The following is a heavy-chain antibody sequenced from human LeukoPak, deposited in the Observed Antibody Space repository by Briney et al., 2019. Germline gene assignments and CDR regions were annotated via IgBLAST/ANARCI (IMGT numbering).Heavy chain of an antibody. CDR3: ARDLIPTISKNWFDP. V-gene: IGHV1-3*01. J-gene: IGHJ5*02. D-gene: IGHD3-3*02. CDR2: INAGNGNT. Sequence: ASVKVSCKASGYTFTSYAMHWVRQAPGQRLEWMGWINAGNGNTKYSQKFQGRVTITRDTSASTAYMELSSLRSEDTAVYYCARDLIPTISKNWFDPWGQGTLVTVSS. CDR1: GYTFTSYA.